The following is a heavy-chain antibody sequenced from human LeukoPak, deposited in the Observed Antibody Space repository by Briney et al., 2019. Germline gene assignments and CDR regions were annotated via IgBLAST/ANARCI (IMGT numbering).Heavy chain of an antibody. V-gene: IGHV2-5*01. CDR1: GFSLSTSGVG. CDR2: IYWNDDK. D-gene: IGHD6-6*01. J-gene: IGHJ4*02. CDR3: AHSTLEYSSSWCTSGHDY. Sequence: SGPTLVNPTQTLTLTCTFSGFSLSTSGVGVGWIRQPPGKALEWLALIYWNDDKRYSPSLKSRLTITKDTSKNQVVLTMTNMDPVDTATYYCAHSTLEYSSSWCTSGHDYWGQGTLVTVSS.